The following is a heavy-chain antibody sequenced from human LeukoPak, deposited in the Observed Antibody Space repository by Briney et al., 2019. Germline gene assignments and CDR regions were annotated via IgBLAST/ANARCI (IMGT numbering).Heavy chain of an antibody. CDR2: TYYRSKWYN. CDR1: GDSVSTNSAA. J-gene: IGHJ4*02. CDR3: VRDKNRFFDY. Sequence: SQTLSLTCAISGDSVSTNSAAWNWIRQSPSRGLEWLGGTYYRSKWYNDSAVSVKSRITIDPDTSKNQFSLQLNSVTPEDTAVYYCVRDKNRFFDYWGQGTLVTVSS. V-gene: IGHV6-1*01. D-gene: IGHD2/OR15-2a*01.